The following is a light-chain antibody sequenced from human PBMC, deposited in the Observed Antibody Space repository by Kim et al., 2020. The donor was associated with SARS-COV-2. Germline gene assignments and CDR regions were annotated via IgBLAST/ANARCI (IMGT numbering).Light chain of an antibody. CDR2: LNSDGSH. CDR1: SGHSNYA. J-gene: IGLJ3*02. Sequence: ASVKLTCTLSSGHSNYAIAWHQQQPEKGPGYLMKLNSDGSHSKGDGIPDRFSGSSSGAERYLTISSLQSEDEADYYCQTWGTGIRVFGGGTQLTVL. CDR3: QTWGTGIRV. V-gene: IGLV4-69*01.